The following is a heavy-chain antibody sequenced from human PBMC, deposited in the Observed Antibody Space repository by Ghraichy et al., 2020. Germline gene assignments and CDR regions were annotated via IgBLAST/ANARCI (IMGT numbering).Heavy chain of an antibody. Sequence: GASLRLSCAASGFTFSSYAMSWVRQAPGKGLEWVSAISGSGGSTYYADSVKGRFTISRDNSKNTLYLQMNSLRAEDTAVYYCAKSVPRPGGYSYVPDYFDYWGQGTLVTVSS. V-gene: IGHV3-23*01. CDR1: GFTFSSYA. D-gene: IGHD5-18*01. J-gene: IGHJ4*02. CDR3: AKSVPRPGGYSYVPDYFDY. CDR2: ISGSGGST.